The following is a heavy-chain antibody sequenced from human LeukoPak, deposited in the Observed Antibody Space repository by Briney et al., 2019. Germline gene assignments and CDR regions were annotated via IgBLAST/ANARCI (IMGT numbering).Heavy chain of an antibody. CDR3: ARGLDDYDGSLSYYYYYMDV. CDR2: IYYSGST. J-gene: IGHJ6*03. V-gene: IGHV4-59*01. D-gene: IGHD3-16*01. CDR1: GGSISSYY. Sequence: SETLSLTCTVSGGSISSYYWSWIRQPPGKGLEWIGYIYYSGSTNYNPSLKSRVTISVDTSKNQFSLKLSSVTAADTAVYYCARGLDDYDGSLSYYYYYMDVWGKGTTVTVSS.